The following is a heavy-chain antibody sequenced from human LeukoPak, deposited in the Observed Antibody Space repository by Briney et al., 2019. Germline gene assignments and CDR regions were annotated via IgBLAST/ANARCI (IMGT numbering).Heavy chain of an antibody. CDR3: ARGSTRWDY. CDR1: GFSFSNYA. Sequence: GGSLRLSCVSSGFSFSNYAMSWVRQAPGKGLEWVSSISGSGGSTHYADSVKGRFTISRDKTKNTLYLQMNSLRAEDTAVYYCARGSTRWDYWGQGTLVTVSS. J-gene: IGHJ4*02. D-gene: IGHD2-15*01. V-gene: IGHV3-23*01. CDR2: ISGSGGST.